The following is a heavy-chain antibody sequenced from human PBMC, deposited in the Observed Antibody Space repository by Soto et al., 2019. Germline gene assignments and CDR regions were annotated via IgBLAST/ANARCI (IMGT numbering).Heavy chain of an antibody. CDR2: IIPIFGTA. Sequence: SVKVPCKASGGTFSSYAISWVRQAPGQGLEWMGGIIPIFGTANYAQKFQGRVTITADESTSTAYMELSSLRSEDTAVYYCASPSSSARHYYYYGMDVWGQGTTVTVSS. CDR3: ASPSSSARHYYYYGMDV. D-gene: IGHD6-6*01. CDR1: GGTFSSYA. V-gene: IGHV1-69*13. J-gene: IGHJ6*02.